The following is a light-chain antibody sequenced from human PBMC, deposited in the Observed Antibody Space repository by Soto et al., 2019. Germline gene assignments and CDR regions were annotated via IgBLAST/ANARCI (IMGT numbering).Light chain of an antibody. Sequence: AIQLTQSPSSLSASVGDRVTITCRASQGISSALAWYQQKPGKAPKLLIYDASSLESGVPSRFSGSGSGTDFTLTISSLQPEDFATYYCQQFNSYPCFGPGTKVDIK. CDR1: QGISSA. CDR3: QQFNSYPC. CDR2: DAS. J-gene: IGKJ3*01. V-gene: IGKV1-13*02.